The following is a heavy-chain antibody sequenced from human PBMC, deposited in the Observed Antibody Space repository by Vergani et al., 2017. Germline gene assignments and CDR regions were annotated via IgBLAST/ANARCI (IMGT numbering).Heavy chain of an antibody. D-gene: IGHD2-15*01. CDR1: GYSFTSYW. Sequence: EVQLVQSGAEVKKPGESLKISCEGSGYSFTSYWIGWVRQMPGKGLEWMGIIYPGDSDTRYSPSFQGQVTISADKSISTAYLQWSSLKASDTAMYYCARHRGWGLVVVAATPWYYYYGMDVWGQGTTVTVSS. J-gene: IGHJ6*02. V-gene: IGHV5-51*01. CDR3: ARHRGWGLVVVAATPWYYYYGMDV. CDR2: IYPGDSDT.